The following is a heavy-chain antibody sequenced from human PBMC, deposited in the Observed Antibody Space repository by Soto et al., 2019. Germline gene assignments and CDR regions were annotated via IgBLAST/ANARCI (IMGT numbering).Heavy chain of an antibody. Sequence: KTSETLSLTCTVSGGSISSGGYYWSWIRQHPGKGLEWIGYIYYSGSTYYNPSLKSRVTISVDTSKNQFSLKLSSVTAADTAVYYCAREGGVDTAMAEIRRPMDVWGQGTTVTVSS. CDR3: AREGGVDTAMAEIRRPMDV. CDR2: IYYSGST. J-gene: IGHJ6*02. CDR1: GGSISSGGYY. D-gene: IGHD5-18*01. V-gene: IGHV4-31*03.